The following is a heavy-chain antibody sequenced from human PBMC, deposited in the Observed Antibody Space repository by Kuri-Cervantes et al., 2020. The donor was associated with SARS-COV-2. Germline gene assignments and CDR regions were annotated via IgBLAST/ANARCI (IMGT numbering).Heavy chain of an antibody. Sequence: SQTLSLTCAVYGGSFSGYYWSWIRQTPGKGLEWIGEINHSGSANYNPSLKSRVTISVDTSKNQFSLKLSSVTAADTAVYYCARASTTIYGVLIMLSSSNAFAIWGQGTLVTVSS. CDR3: ARASTTIYGVLIMLSSSNAFAI. CDR1: GGSFSGYY. D-gene: IGHD3-3*01. CDR2: INHSGSA. V-gene: IGHV4-34*01. J-gene: IGHJ3*02.